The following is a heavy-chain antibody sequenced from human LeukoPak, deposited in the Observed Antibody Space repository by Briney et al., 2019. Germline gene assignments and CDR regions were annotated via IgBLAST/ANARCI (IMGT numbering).Heavy chain of an antibody. CDR2: ISGGGGST. Sequence: GGSLRLSCAASGFTFTSYSMNWVRQAPGKGLEWVSTISGGGGSTYYADPVKGRFTISRDNSKNTLYLQVNSLRAEDTAVYYCAKGGKWDVTPFDYWGQGTLVTVSS. CDR1: GFTFTSYS. V-gene: IGHV3-23*01. CDR3: AKGGKWDVTPFDY. J-gene: IGHJ4*02. D-gene: IGHD1-26*01.